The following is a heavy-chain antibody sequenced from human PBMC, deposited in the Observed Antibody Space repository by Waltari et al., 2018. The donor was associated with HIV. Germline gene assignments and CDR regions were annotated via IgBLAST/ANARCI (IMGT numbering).Heavy chain of an antibody. CDR3: ARVAGGDYFDY. CDR2: ISPYNGNT. Sequence: QVQLAQSGGEVQKPGASVKVSCKASGYTFIDHGITWVRQALGQGLEWMAWISPYNGNTDYAQRFQGRVSVTTDTSTNTAYMELRSLRSDDTAVYFCARVAGGDYFDYWGQGTLVTVSS. J-gene: IGHJ4*02. D-gene: IGHD4-17*01. CDR1: GYTFIDHG. V-gene: IGHV1-18*01.